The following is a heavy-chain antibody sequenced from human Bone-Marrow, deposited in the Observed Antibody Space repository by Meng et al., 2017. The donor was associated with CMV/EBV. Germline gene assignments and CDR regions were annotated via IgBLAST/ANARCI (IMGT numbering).Heavy chain of an antibody. CDR2: INPNSDAT. CDR1: GYTFTSYD. CDR3: VRDGEPYYDTLTGYYTPY. J-gene: IGHJ4*02. D-gene: IGHD3-9*01. V-gene: IGHV1-2*02. Sequence: ASVKVSCKASGYTFTSYDINWVRQAPGHGLEWMGWINPNSDATNYAQKFRGRLTLTRDTSIRAAYMELSSLRSDDTAVYYCVRDGEPYYDTLTGYYTPYWGQGTLVTVSS.